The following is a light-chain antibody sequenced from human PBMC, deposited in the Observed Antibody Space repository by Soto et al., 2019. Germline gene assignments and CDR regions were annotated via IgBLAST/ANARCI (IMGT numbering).Light chain of an antibody. CDR3: QQYNNWPPIT. J-gene: IGKJ3*01. V-gene: IGKV3-15*01. CDR1: QSVSGN. Sequence: EIVMTQSPATLSVSPGERATLSCRASQSVSGNLAWYQQKPGQAPSLLIYAASTRATGIPARFSGSGSGTEFTLTISSPQSEDFAVYYCQQYNNWPPITFGPGTKVDIK. CDR2: AAS.